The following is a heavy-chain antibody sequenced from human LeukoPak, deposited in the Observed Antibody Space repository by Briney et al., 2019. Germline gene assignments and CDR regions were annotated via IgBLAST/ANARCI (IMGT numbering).Heavy chain of an antibody. CDR3: TTDYYGSGSYYSYFDY. J-gene: IGHJ4*02. D-gene: IGHD3-10*01. Sequence: GGSLRLSCAASGFTFSNAWMSWVRQAPGKGLEWVGRIKSKTDGGTTDYAAPVKGRFTISRDDSKNTLYLQMNSLKTEDTAVYYCTTDYYGSGSYYSYFDYWGQGTLVTVFS. CDR2: IKSKTDGGTT. CDR1: GFTFSNAW. V-gene: IGHV3-15*01.